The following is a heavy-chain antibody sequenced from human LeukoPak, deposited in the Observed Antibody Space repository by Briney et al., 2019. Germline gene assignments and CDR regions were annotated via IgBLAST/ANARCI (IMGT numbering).Heavy chain of an antibody. CDR3: ARKDERGSYYDSSGGTLGY. J-gene: IGHJ4*02. CDR1: GFTFSSYS. CDR2: ISSSSSSYI. Sequence: GGSLRLSCAASGFTFSSYSMNWVRQAPGKGLEWVSSISSSSSSYIYYADSVKGRFTISRDNAKNSLYLQMNSLRAEDTAVYYCARKDERGSYYDSSGGTLGYWGQGTLVTVSS. V-gene: IGHV3-21*01. D-gene: IGHD3-22*01.